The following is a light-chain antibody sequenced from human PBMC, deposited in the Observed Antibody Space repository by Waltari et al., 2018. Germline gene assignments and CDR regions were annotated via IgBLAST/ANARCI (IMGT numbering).Light chain of an antibody. CDR1: QTINSD. Sequence: EIVMTQSPATLSVSPGERATLSCRASQTINSDLAWYQQKPGQAPRLLIYAASTRATGIPVRFSGSGSGTEFTLTISSLQSEDFAVYYCQQYNGWRTFVQGTKLEIK. CDR3: QQYNGWRT. J-gene: IGKJ2*01. V-gene: IGKV3D-15*01. CDR2: AAS.